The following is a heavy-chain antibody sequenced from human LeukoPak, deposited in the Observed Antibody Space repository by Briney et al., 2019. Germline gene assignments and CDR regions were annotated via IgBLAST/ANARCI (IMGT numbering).Heavy chain of an antibody. Sequence: GGSLRLSCAASAFSLNAYNMNWVRQAPGKGLEWVSGISWNSGSIGYADSVKGRFTISRDNAKNSLYLQMNSLRAEDMALYYCAKDGRNYFDYWGQGTLVTVSS. D-gene: IGHD1-1*01. CDR3: AKDGRNYFDY. J-gene: IGHJ4*02. CDR2: ISWNSGSI. V-gene: IGHV3-9*03. CDR1: AFSLNAYN.